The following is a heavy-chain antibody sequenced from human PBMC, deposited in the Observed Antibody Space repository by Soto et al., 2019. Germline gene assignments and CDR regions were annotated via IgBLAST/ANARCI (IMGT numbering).Heavy chain of an antibody. CDR1: GFTFSSYA. Sequence: QVQLVESGGGVVQPGRSLRLSCAASGFTFSSYAMHWVRQAPGKGLEWVAVISYDGSNKYYADSVKGRFTISRDNSKNTLDLQMTSLRAEDTAVYYWAIDPGGTDFAAWTYYVDFWGQGTLVTVSS. D-gene: IGHD3-3*01. CDR2: ISYDGSNK. CDR3: AIDPGGTDFAAWTYYVDF. V-gene: IGHV3-30-3*01. J-gene: IGHJ4*02.